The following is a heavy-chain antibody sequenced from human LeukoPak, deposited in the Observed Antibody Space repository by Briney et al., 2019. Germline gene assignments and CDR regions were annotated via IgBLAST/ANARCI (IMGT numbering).Heavy chain of an antibody. CDR2: IYPGDSDT. CDR3: ARSLTASWVDY. J-gene: IGHJ4*02. CDR1: GYSFVSYW. V-gene: IGHV5-51*01. Sequence: GESLKISCKGSGYSFVSYWIGWVRQMPEKGLEWIGLIYPGDSDTRYSPSFQGQVTIPADKSISTAYLQWSSLKASDSAVYYCARSLTASWVDYWGQGTLVTVSS. D-gene: IGHD2-21*02.